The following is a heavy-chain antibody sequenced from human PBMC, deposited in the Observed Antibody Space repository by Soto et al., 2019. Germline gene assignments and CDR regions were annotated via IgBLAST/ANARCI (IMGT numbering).Heavy chain of an antibody. CDR1: GGSISSGGYS. CDR2: IYHSGST. J-gene: IGHJ2*01. Sequence: QLQLQESGSGLVKPSQTLSLTCAVSGGSISSGGYSWSWIRQPPGKGLEWIGYIYHSGSTYYNPXXKRRGNIEVNXXKXPXXVKLSYVTAADTAVYCCAREGLYRSGGSCGSYFDLWGRGTLVPVSS. D-gene: IGHD2-15*01. CDR3: AREGLYRSGGSCGSYFDL. V-gene: IGHV4-30-2*01.